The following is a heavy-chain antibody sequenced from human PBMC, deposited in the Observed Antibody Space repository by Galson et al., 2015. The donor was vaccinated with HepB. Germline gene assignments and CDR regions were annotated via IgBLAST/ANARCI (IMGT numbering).Heavy chain of an antibody. D-gene: IGHD3-22*01. CDR2: INPNSGGT. V-gene: IGHV1-2*04. J-gene: IGHJ6*02. CDR1: GYTFTGYY. CDR3: ARSPLNYYDSSGYYPINYYYCGMDV. Sequence: SVKVSCKASGYTFTGYYMHWVRQAPGQGLEWMGWINPNSGGTNYAQKFQGWVTMTRDTSISTAYMELSRLRSDDTAVYYCARSPLNYYDSSGYYPINYYYCGMDVWGQGTTVTVAS.